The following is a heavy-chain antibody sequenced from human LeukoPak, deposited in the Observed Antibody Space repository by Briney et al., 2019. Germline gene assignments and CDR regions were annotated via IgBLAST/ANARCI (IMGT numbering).Heavy chain of an antibody. Sequence: GTLSLTCAVSGGSISSSNWWSWVRQPPGKGLEWVSTISGSGDRTYYADSVKGRFTISRDNSNNTLFLQMSSLRAEDTAIYYCAKDVAKLRNTWLSDWGQGTLVSVSS. CDR2: ISGSGDRT. J-gene: IGHJ4*02. CDR1: GGSISSSN. D-gene: IGHD1/OR15-1a*01. CDR3: AKDVAKLRNTWLSD. V-gene: IGHV3-23*01.